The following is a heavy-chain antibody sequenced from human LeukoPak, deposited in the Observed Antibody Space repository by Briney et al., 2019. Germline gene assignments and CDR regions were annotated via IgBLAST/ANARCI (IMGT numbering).Heavy chain of an antibody. CDR1: GFRFSDYY. D-gene: IGHD4-17*01. CDR3: ARESLTAPSKDYGDYTQQAFDI. V-gene: IGHV3-11*01. CDR2: ISSSGSTI. Sequence: GGSLRLSCAASGFRFSDYYMSWIRQTPGKGLEWISYISSSGSTIYYGDSVKGRFTISRDNSKNTLYLQMNSLRAEDTAVYYCARESLTAPSKDYGDYTQQAFDIWGQGTMVTVSS. J-gene: IGHJ3*02.